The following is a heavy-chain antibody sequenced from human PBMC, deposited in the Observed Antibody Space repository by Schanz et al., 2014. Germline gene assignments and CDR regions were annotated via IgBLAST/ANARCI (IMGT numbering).Heavy chain of an antibody. V-gene: IGHV3-11*01. CDR3: AKVAPAATYLDS. CDR1: GFIFSAYT. J-gene: IGHJ4*02. CDR2: ISDSGDST. Sequence: QVQLVDSGGGLVKPGGSLRLSCAASGFIFSAYTMNWVRQAPGKGLEWVSDISDSGDSTHYADSVKGRFTISRDNAKNSLFLQMNSLSAEDTAVYYCAKVAPAATYLDSWGLGTLVTVSS. D-gene: IGHD2-2*01.